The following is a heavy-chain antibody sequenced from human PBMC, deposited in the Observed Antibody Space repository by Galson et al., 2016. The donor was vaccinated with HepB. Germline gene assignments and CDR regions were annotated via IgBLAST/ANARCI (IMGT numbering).Heavy chain of an antibody. V-gene: IGHV3-21*01. D-gene: IGHD3/OR15-3a*01. CDR2: LSSNSNYI. CDR1: GFIFSDYT. J-gene: IGHJ6*02. CDR3: ARDRIGDWDWYTYFGYYGMDV. Sequence: SLRLSCAASGFIFSDYTMNWVRQSPGKGLEWVSTLSSNSNYIYYAHSVKGRFTISRDNAKNSLYLQMNSLRAEDTAVYYCARDRIGDWDWYTYFGYYGMDVWGQGTTVTASS.